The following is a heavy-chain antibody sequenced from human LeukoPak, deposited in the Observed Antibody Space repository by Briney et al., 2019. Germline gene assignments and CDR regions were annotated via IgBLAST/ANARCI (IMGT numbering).Heavy chain of an antibody. D-gene: IGHD3-22*01. J-gene: IGHJ3*02. CDR2: IYYSGST. Sequence: SETLSLTCTVSGGSISSSSYYWGWIRQPPGKGLEWIGSIYYSGSTYYNPSLKSRVTISVDTSKNQFSLKLSSVTAADTAVYYCASGPYYYDSSGFDAFDIWGQGTIVTVSS. V-gene: IGHV4-39*01. CDR3: ASGPYYYDSSGFDAFDI. CDR1: GGSISSSSYY.